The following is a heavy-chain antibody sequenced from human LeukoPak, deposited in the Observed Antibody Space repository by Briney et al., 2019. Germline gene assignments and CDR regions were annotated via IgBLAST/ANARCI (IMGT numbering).Heavy chain of an antibody. CDR3: ARDFGYYDFWSGYLLMDV. CDR1: GFTFSSYW. D-gene: IGHD3-3*01. Sequence: GGSLRLSCAASGFTFSSYWMSWVRQAPGKGLGWVANIKQDGSEKYYVDSVKGRFTISRDNAKNSLYLQMNSLRAEDTAVYYCARDFGYYDFWSGYLLMDVWGKGTTVTVSS. V-gene: IGHV3-7*01. CDR2: IKQDGSEK. J-gene: IGHJ6*03.